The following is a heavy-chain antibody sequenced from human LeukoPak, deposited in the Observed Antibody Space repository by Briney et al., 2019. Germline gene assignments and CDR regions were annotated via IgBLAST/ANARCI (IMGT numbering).Heavy chain of an antibody. D-gene: IGHD6-19*01. V-gene: IGHV3-53*01. CDR2: IYSGGST. CDR3: ARGYSGWYH. CDR1: GFTFSSND. Sequence: AGGSLRLSCAAPGFTFSSNDMSWVRQAPGKGLEWVSVIYSGGSTYYADSVKGRFTISTDNSKNTLYLQMNSLTAEDTAVYYCARGYSGWYHWGQGTLVTVSS. J-gene: IGHJ5*02.